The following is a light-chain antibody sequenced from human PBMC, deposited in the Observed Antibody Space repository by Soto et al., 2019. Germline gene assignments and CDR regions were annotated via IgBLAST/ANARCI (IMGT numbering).Light chain of an antibody. V-gene: IGKV3-20*01. CDR2: GAS. Sequence: EIVLTQSPGTLSLSPGERATLSCRASQSVSSSYLAWYQQKPGQAPRLLIYGASSRATGIPARFSGSGSGTEFILTISSLQSEDFAVYHCQQYKDWPTTFGQGTKVDIK. CDR1: QSVSSSY. CDR3: QQYKDWPTT. J-gene: IGKJ1*01.